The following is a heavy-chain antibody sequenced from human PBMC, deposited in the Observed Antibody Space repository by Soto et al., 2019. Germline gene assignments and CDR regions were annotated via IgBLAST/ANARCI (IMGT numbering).Heavy chain of an antibody. CDR2: INHVGGT. CDR3: VRIRYQLPSSVLWLDP. D-gene: IGHD3-16*01. Sequence: PSDTLSLTCAVYVGFLSESYWTWIRQPPGKGLEWIGEINHVGGTNYNPSLKSRVTMSVDTSQNQFSLRLISVTAADTAMYFCVRIRYQLPSSVLWLDPWGQGTPVT. J-gene: IGHJ5*02. CDR1: VGFLSESY. V-gene: IGHV4-34*01.